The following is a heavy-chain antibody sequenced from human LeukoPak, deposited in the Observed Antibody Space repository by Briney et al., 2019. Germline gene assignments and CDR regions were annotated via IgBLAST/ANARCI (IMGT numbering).Heavy chain of an antibody. V-gene: IGHV5-51*01. CDR2: IYLDDSDT. Sequence: GESLKISCKVSGHSFTTYWIGWVRQMPGQGLEWMGIIYLDDSDTKYGPSFQGQVTISGDKSMSTVFLQWNSLKPSDTAMYYCVTFNILGIPAPAGLAAPTPDPFSLNWFDPWGQGTLVTVSP. CDR3: VTFNILGIPAPAGLAAPTPDPFSLNWFDP. CDR1: GHSFTTYW. D-gene: IGHD3-3*02. J-gene: IGHJ5*02.